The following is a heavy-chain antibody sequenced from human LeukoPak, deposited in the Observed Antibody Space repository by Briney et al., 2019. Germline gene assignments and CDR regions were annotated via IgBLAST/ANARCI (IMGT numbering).Heavy chain of an antibody. Sequence: GGSLRLSCAASGFSFSTYAMSWVRQAAGKGLEWVGGICGNDGKTYYADSVKVRYTISRDNSKTTLQLQMNSLRAEDTALYYCAKDTGGSCYSAIAYWGQGALVTVST. V-gene: IGHV3-23*01. D-gene: IGHD2-15*01. J-gene: IGHJ4*02. CDR2: ICGNDGKT. CDR1: GFSFSTYA. CDR3: AKDTGGSCYSAIAY.